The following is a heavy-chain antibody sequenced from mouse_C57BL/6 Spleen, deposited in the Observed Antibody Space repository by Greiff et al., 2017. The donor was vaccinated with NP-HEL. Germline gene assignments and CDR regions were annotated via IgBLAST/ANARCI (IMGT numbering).Heavy chain of an antibody. Sequence: VKLVESGPGLVQPSQSLSITCTVSGFSLTSYGVHWVRQSPGKGLEWLGVIWSGGSTDYNAAFISRLSISKDNSKSQVFFKMNSLQADDTAIYYCARRGIDGMGAMDYWGQGTSVTVSS. CDR1: GFSLTSYG. J-gene: IGHJ4*01. CDR3: ARRGIDGMGAMDY. D-gene: IGHD1-1*01. CDR2: IWSGGST. V-gene: IGHV2-2*01.